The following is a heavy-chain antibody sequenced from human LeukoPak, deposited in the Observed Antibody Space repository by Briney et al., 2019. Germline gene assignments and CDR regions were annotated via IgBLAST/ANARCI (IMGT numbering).Heavy chain of an antibody. V-gene: IGHV1-8*01. CDR2: MNPNSGNT. J-gene: IGHJ5*02. CDR3: ARGRYYYDSSGYYYESYWFDP. CDR1: GYTFTSYD. Sequence: ASVKVSCKASGYTFTSYDINWVRQATGQGLEWMGWMNPNSGNTGYAQKFQGRVTMTRNTSISTAYMELSSLRSEDTAVYYCARGRYYYDSSGYYYESYWFDPWGQGTLVTVSS. D-gene: IGHD3-22*01.